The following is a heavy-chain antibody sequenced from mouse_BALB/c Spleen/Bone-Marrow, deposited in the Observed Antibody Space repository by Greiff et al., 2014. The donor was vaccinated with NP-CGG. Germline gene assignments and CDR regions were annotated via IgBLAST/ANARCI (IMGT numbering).Heavy chain of an antibody. CDR1: GNSITSDYA. D-gene: IGHD1-2*01. J-gene: IGHJ4*01. Sequence: ESGPGLVKPSQSLSLTCTVTGNSITSDYAWNWIRQFQGNKLEWMGYISYSSSTNYNPSLKSRISIIRDTSKNQFFLQLNSVTAEDTATYYGARWDYGDYAMDYWGQGTSVTVSS. CDR2: ISYSSST. V-gene: IGHV3-2*02. CDR3: ARWDYGDYAMDY.